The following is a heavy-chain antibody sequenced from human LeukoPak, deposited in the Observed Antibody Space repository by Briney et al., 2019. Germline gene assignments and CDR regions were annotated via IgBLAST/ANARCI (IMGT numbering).Heavy chain of an antibody. CDR2: IKSKTDGGTT. CDR1: GFTFSNAW. D-gene: IGHD2-15*01. V-gene: IGHV3-15*01. Sequence: GGSLRLSCAASGFTFSNAWMSWVRQAPGKGLEWVGRIKSKTDGGTTDYAAPVKGRFTISRDDSNKMLYLQMNSLKTEDTGVYYCTLVGCSGGSCFPGHYWGQGTLVTVSS. J-gene: IGHJ4*02. CDR3: TLVGCSGGSCFPGHY.